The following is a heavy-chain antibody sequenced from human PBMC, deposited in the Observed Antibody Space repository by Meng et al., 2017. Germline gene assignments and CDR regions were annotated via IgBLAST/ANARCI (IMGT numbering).Heavy chain of an antibody. CDR1: GFTFSSYS. Sequence: EVQLVESGGGLVKPGGSLRLSCAASGFTFSSYSMNWVRQAPGKGLEWVSSITRSSSYIYYADSVKGRFTISRDNAKNSVYLQINSLRAEDTAVYYCARDLSGYSYFDYWGQGTLVTVS. J-gene: IGHJ4*02. V-gene: IGHV3-21*01. CDR3: ARDLSGYSYFDY. D-gene: IGHD5-24*01. CDR2: ITRSSSYI.